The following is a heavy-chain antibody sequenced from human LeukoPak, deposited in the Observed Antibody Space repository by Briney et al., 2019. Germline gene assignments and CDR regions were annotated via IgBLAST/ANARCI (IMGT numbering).Heavy chain of an antibody. D-gene: IGHD6-6*01. CDR2: MNPNSGNT. V-gene: IGHV1-8*01. CDR3: ARLAARPSSYYYYYYMDV. CDR1: GYTFTSYD. J-gene: IGHJ6*03. Sequence: ASVKVSCKASGYTFTSYDINWVRQATGQGLEWMGWMNPNSGNTGYAQKFQGRVTMTRNTSISTAYMELRSLRSDDTAVYYCARLAARPSSYYYYYYMDVWGKGTTVTVSS.